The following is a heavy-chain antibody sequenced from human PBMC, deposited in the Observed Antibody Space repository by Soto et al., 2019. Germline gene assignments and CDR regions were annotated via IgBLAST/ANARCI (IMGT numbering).Heavy chain of an antibody. CDR3: ARHRTDYGDWGDYFDY. J-gene: IGHJ4*02. V-gene: IGHV4-59*08. CDR2: IHYSGNT. D-gene: IGHD4-17*01. CDR1: GGSINIYY. Sequence: QVQLQESGPGLVKPSETLSLTCTVSGGSINIYYWSWIRQPPGKGLEWIGYIHYSGNTNYNPALKSRITISVDTSKNQFSLKLSSVTAADTAVYYCARHRTDYGDWGDYFDYWGQGTLVTVSS.